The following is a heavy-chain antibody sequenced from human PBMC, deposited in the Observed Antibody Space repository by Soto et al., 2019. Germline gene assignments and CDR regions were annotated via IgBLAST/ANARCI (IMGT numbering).Heavy chain of an antibody. D-gene: IGHD3-10*01. V-gene: IGHV1-46*01. CDR2: INPSGGST. Sequence: QVQLVQSGAEVKKPGASVKVSCKASGYTFTSYYMHWVRQAPGQGLEWMGIINPSGGSTSYAQKFQGRVTMTRDTSTSTVYMELSSLRSEDTAVYYCAREPVRGVLPNYYYYGMDVWGQGTTVTVSS. J-gene: IGHJ6*02. CDR3: AREPVRGVLPNYYYYGMDV. CDR1: GYTFTSYY.